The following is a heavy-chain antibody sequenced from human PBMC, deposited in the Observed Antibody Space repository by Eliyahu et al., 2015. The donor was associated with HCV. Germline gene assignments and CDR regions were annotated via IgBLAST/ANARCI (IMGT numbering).Heavy chain of an antibody. D-gene: IGHD3-22*01. CDR2: INPNRGDT. Sequence: QVHLVQSGAEVKTPGASVKVSCKASGYPFTDYVMHWXRQAPGQGPEWMGWINPNRGDTNYAQKFQGRVTMTRDTSINTVYMELTRLTSDDTAVYFCARDHFDIHYWGQGTLVTVSS. CDR1: GYPFTDYV. J-gene: IGHJ4*02. V-gene: IGHV1-2*02. CDR3: ARDHFDIHY.